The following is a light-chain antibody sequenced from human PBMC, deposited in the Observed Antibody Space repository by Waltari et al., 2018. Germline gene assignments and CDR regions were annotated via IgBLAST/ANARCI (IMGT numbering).Light chain of an antibody. Sequence: QSALTQPAPVSASPGQSITISCTGPSSDVGGYNDVSWYQQHPGKAPKLMIYEVSNRPSGVSNRFSCSKSGNTASLTISGLQAEDEADYYCSSYTSSSTLFGGGTKLTVL. J-gene: IGLJ2*01. CDR2: EVS. V-gene: IGLV2-14*01. CDR3: SSYTSSSTL. CDR1: SSDVGGYND.